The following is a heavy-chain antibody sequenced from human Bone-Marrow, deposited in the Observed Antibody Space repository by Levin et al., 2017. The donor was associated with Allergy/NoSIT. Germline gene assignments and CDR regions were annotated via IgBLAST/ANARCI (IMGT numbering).Heavy chain of an antibody. Sequence: LSLTCAASGFTFSSAGMDWVRQAPGQGLVWVSGISSDGNDFYADSVRGRFTISRDNAKNALYLQMNSLRVEDAAVYYCVRDGGYNFDYWGQGTLVTVSS. CDR3: VRDGGYNFDY. D-gene: IGHD5-18*01. CDR2: ISSDGND. V-gene: IGHV3-74*01. J-gene: IGHJ4*02. CDR1: GFTFSSAG.